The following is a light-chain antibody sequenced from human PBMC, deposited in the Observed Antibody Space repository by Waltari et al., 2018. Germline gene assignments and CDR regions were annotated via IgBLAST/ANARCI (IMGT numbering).Light chain of an antibody. CDR2: AAS. V-gene: IGKV1-39*01. CDR3: QQSYSLPLT. Sequence: DIQMTQSPSSLSASVGDRLTITCRASQSSSNYLSWFQQKPGKAPELLIYAASSLQSGVPSRFSGSGSGTDFTLTISSLQHEDFATYYCQQSYSLPLTFGGGTKVEIK. CDR1: QSSSNY. J-gene: IGKJ4*01.